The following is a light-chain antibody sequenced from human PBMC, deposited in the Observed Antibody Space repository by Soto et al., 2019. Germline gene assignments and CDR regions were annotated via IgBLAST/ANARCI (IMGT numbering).Light chain of an antibody. CDR2: EDN. V-gene: IGLV6-57*01. CDR1: SGSIAANY. J-gene: IGLJ3*02. Sequence: NFMLTQPHSVSESPGKTVTISCTRSSGSIAANYVQWYQQRPGSSPTTVIYEDNHRPSGVPDRFSGSIDSSSNSASLTIAGLKTEDEADYYCQSYDGTNPLVFGGGTKLTVL. CDR3: QSYDGTNPLV.